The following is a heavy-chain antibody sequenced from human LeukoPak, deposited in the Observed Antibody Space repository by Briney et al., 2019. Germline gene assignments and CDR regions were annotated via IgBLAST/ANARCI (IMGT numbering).Heavy chain of an antibody. J-gene: IGHJ4*02. CDR2: INHSGST. CDR1: GGSFSGYY. D-gene: IGHD3-10*01. V-gene: IGHV4-34*01. CDR3: ARLAYYYGSGSYYKGDFDY. Sequence: PSETLFLTCAVYGGSFSGYYWGWIRQPPGKGLEWIGEINHSGSTNYNPSLKSRVTISVDTSKNQFSLKLSSVTAADTAVYYCARLAYYYGSGSYYKGDFDYWGQGTLVTVSS.